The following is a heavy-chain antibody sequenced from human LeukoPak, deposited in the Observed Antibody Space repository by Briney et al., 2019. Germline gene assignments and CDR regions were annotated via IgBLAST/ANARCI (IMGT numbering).Heavy chain of an antibody. CDR2: IYHSGST. D-gene: IGHD2-15*01. Sequence: PSETLSLTCAVSGYSISSGYYWGWIRRPPGKGLEWIGSIYHSGSTYYNPSLKCRVTISVDTSKNQFSLKLSSVTAADTAVYYCARDRGSAYCSGGSCTHTPYYSYGMDVWGKGTTVTVSS. V-gene: IGHV4-38-2*02. CDR1: GYSISSGYY. CDR3: ARDRGSAYCSGGSCTHTPYYSYGMDV. J-gene: IGHJ6*04.